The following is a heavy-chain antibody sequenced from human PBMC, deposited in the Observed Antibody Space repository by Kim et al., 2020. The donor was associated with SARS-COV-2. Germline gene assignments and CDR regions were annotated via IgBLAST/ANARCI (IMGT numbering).Heavy chain of an antibody. CDR3: ARDPGCSSTSCPIWSGYYPPTTWYYGMDV. J-gene: IGHJ6*02. Sequence: SVKVSCKASGGTFSSYAISWVRQAPGQGLEWMGGIIPIFGTANYAQKFQGRVTITADESTSTAYMELSSLRSEDTAVYYCARDPGCSSTSCPIWSGYYPPTTWYYGMDVWGQGTTVTVSS. D-gene: IGHD2-2*01. V-gene: IGHV1-69*13. CDR1: GGTFSSYA. CDR2: IIPIFGTA.